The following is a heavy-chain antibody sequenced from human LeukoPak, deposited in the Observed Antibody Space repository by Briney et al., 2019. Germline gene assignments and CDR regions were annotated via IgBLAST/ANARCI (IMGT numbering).Heavy chain of an antibody. J-gene: IGHJ3*02. CDR3: ARDGSGSGFDAFDI. V-gene: IGHV4-39*07. CDR1: GGSISSSSYY. CDR2: IYYSGST. Sequence: QTSETLSLTCTVSGGSISSSSYYWGWIRQPPGKGLEWIGSIYYSGSTYYNPSLKSRVTISVDTSKNQFSLKLSSVTAADTAVYYCARDGSGSGFDAFDIWGQGTMVTVSS. D-gene: IGHD3-22*01.